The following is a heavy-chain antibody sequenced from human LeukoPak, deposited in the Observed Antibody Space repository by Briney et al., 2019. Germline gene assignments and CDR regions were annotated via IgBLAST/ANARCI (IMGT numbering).Heavy chain of an antibody. CDR1: GYIFTDYW. CDR3: ARHESKRYIASAFDY. J-gene: IGHJ4*02. Sequence: GEPLTFSCKGSGYIFTDYWIAGVRHMRGKGLGWLGIIYTGDSATRSRPSFHGDVTIWAATSISTAYRLCSSLTDSAPALYCCARHESKRYIASAFDYWGQGTLVTVSS. D-gene: IGHD3-3*02. CDR2: IYTGDSAT. V-gene: IGHV5-51*01.